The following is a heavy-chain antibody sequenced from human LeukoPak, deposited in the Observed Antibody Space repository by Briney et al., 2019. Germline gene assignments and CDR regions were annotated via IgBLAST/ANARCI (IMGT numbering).Heavy chain of an antibody. Sequence: ASVKVSCKASGYTFTTYAISWVRQAPGQGLEWMGWISAYNGNTNYAQKLQGRVTMTTDTSTSTAYMELRSLRSDDTAVYYCARGVTFYHFWSGYDYWGQGTLVTVSS. V-gene: IGHV1-18*01. CDR2: ISAYNGNT. CDR3: ARGVTFYHFWSGYDY. D-gene: IGHD3-3*01. CDR1: GYTFTTYA. J-gene: IGHJ4*02.